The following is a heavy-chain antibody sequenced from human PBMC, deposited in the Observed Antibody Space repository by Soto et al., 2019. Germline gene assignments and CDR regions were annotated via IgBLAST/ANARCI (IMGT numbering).Heavy chain of an antibody. CDR2: IWYDGSNK. CDR3: ATSVGVVTAIPLDY. Sequence: QVQLVESGGGVVQPGRSLRLSCAASGFTFSSYGMHWVRQAPGKGLKWVAGIWYDGSNKYYADSVKGRFTISRDNSKNTLYLQMNSLRAEDTAVYYCATSVGVVTAIPLDYWGQGSLVTVSS. CDR1: GFTFSSYG. D-gene: IGHD2-21*02. V-gene: IGHV3-33*01. J-gene: IGHJ4*02.